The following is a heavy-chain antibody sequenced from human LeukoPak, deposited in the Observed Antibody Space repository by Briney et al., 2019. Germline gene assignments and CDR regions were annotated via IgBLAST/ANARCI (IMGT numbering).Heavy chain of an antibody. Sequence: GGSLRLSCAASGFTFSSYGMHWVRQAPGKGLEWVAVIWYDGSNKYYADSVKGRFTISRDNSKNTLYLQMNSLRAEDTAVYYCALYSSGYYYYYYYGMDVWGQGTTVTVSS. V-gene: IGHV3-33*01. CDR1: GFTFSSYG. J-gene: IGHJ6*02. D-gene: IGHD3-22*01. CDR2: IWYDGSNK. CDR3: ALYSSGYYYYYYYGMDV.